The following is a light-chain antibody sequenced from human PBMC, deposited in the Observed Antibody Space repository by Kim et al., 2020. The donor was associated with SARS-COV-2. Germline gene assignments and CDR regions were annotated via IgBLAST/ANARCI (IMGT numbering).Light chain of an antibody. CDR3: SSYTSSSTV. J-gene: IGLJ1*01. CDR1: SSDVGGYNY. V-gene: IGLV2-14*03. Sequence: QSALTQPASVSGSPGQSITISCTGTSSDVGGYNYVSWYQQHPGKAPKLMIYDVSNRPSGVSNCFSGSKSGNTASLTISGLQAEDEADYYCSSYTSSSTVFETGTKVTVL. CDR2: DVS.